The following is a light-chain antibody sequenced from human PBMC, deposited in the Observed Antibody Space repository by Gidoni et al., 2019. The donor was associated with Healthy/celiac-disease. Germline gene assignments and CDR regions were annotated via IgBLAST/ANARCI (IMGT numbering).Light chain of an antibody. V-gene: IGKV3-15*01. CDR1: QSVSSN. J-gene: IGKJ2*01. CDR2: GAS. CDR3: QQYNNWPWT. Sequence: PATPSVSPGERATLSCRASQSVSSNLAWYQQKPGQAPRLLIYGASTRATGIPARFSGSGSGTEFTLTISSLQSEDFAVYYCQQYNNWPWTFGQGTKLEIK.